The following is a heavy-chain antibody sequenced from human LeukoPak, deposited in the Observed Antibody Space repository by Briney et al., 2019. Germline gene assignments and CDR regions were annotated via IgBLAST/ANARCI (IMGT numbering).Heavy chain of an antibody. J-gene: IGHJ4*02. Sequence: ASVKVSCKASVYTFTGYYMHWVRQAPGQGLEWMGWINPNSGGTNYAQKFQGRVTMTRDTSISTAYMELSRLRSDDTAVYYCARVAGTGEAIEYWGQGTLVTVSS. V-gene: IGHV1-2*02. CDR3: ARVAGTGEAIEY. CDR1: VYTFTGYY. CDR2: INPNSGGT. D-gene: IGHD6-19*01.